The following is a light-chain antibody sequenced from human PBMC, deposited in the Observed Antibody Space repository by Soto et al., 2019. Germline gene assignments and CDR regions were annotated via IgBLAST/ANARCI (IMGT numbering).Light chain of an antibody. V-gene: IGKV3-20*01. CDR2: GAS. Sequence: EIGLTPSPGTLSLSPGERATLSCRASQSVSSSYLAWYQQKPGQAPRLLIYGASSRATGIPDRFSGSGSGTDFTLTISRLEPEDFAVYYCQQYGKTFGQGTKV. CDR3: QQYGKT. J-gene: IGKJ1*01. CDR1: QSVSSSY.